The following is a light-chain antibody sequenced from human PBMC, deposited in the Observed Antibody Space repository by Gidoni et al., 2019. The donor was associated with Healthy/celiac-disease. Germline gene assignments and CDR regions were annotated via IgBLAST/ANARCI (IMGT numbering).Light chain of an antibody. Sequence: QSVLTQPPSVSAAPGQKVTISCSGSSSNIGNNYVSWYQQPPGTAPKLLIYDNNKRPSGIPDRFSGSKSGTSATLGITGLQTGDEADYYCGTWDSSLKDVVFGGGTKLTVL. CDR1: SSNIGNNY. V-gene: IGLV1-51*01. J-gene: IGLJ2*01. CDR3: GTWDSSLKDVV. CDR2: DNN.